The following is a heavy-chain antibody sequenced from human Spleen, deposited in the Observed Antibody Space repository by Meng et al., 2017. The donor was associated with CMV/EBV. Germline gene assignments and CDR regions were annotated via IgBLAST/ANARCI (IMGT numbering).Heavy chain of an antibody. CDR2: ISSSGGTI. J-gene: IGHJ4*02. Sequence: ASRFTFGDYYMSWIRQAPGKGLEWVSHISSSGGTIYYADSVRGRFTISRDNAKNSLYLQMNSLRVEDTAVYYCARVSAPGSYPVDSWGQGTLVTVSS. CDR3: ARVSAPGSYPVDS. CDR1: RFTFGDYY. V-gene: IGHV3-11*01. D-gene: IGHD3-10*01.